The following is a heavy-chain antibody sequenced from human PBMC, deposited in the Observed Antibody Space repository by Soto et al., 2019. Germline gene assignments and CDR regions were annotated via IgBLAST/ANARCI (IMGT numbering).Heavy chain of an antibody. J-gene: IGHJ4*02. CDR3: AKGFENYYAFDY. D-gene: IGHD1-7*01. V-gene: IGHV3-30*18. CDR1: GFSFSTYG. CDR2: ISNDGSNK. Sequence: PGGSLRLSCAASGFSFSTYGMHWVRQAPGKGLEWVAFISNDGSNKYYADSVKGRFTISRDNSKNTLYLQMNSLRAEDTAVYYCAKGFENYYAFDYWSQGTLVTVSS.